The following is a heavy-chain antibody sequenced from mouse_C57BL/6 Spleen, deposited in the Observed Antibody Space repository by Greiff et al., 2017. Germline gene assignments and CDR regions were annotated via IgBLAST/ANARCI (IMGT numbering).Heavy chain of an antibody. CDR2: IDPSDSET. V-gene: IGHV1-52*01. D-gene: IGHD1-1*01. J-gene: IGHJ2*01. CDR1: GYTFTSYW. CDR3: ARGGANYYGSSYGDY. Sequence: VQLKQPGAELVRPGSSVKLSCKASGYTFTSYWMHWVKQRPIQGLEWIGNIDPSDSETHYNQKFKDKATLTVDKSSSTAYMQLSSLTSEDSAVYYCARGGANYYGSSYGDYWGQGTTLTVSS.